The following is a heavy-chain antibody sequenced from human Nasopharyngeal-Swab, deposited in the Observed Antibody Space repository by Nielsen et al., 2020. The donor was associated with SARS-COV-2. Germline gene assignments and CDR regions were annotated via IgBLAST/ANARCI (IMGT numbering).Heavy chain of an antibody. D-gene: IGHD2-21*01. CDR1: GGSFSGYY. CDR2: INHSGST. Sequence: SATLSLTCAVYGGSFSGYYWSWIRQPPGKGLEWIGEINHSGSTNYNPSLKSRVTISVDTSKNHFSLKLSSVTAADTAVYYCARGGIRGGDLSSGYYFDYWGQGTLVTVSS. J-gene: IGHJ4*02. CDR3: ARGGIRGGDLSSGYYFDY. V-gene: IGHV4-34*01.